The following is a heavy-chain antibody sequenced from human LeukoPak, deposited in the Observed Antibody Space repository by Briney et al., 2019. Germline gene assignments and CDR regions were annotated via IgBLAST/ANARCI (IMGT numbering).Heavy chain of an antibody. J-gene: IGHJ3*02. Sequence: GASVKVSCKASGYSFTGYYMHWVRQAPGQGLEWMGWINPNSGGTNYAQKFQGRVTMTRDTSISTAYMELSRLRSDDTAVYYCARVSGATDAFDIWGQGTMVTVSS. V-gene: IGHV1-2*02. CDR1: GYSFTGYY. D-gene: IGHD1-26*01. CDR2: INPNSGGT. CDR3: ARVSGATDAFDI.